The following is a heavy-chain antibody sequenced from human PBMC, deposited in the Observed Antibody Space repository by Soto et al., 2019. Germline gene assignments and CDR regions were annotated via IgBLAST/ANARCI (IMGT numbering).Heavy chain of an antibody. CDR2: ISGSGGST. CDR3: AKASYYDILTGY. Sequence: PGGSLRLSCAASGFTFSNYAMNWVRQAPGKGLEWVSAISGSGGSTYYADSVKGRFTISRENSKNTLFLQMNSLRAEDTAVYYCAKASYYDILTGYWGQGTLVTVSS. J-gene: IGHJ4*02. V-gene: IGHV3-23*01. CDR1: GFTFSNYA. D-gene: IGHD3-9*01.